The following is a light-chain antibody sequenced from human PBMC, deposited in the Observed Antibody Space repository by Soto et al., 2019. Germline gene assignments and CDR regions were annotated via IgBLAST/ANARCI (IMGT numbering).Light chain of an antibody. V-gene: IGKV4-1*01. Sequence: DIVMTQSPDSLAVSLGERATINCKSSQSVLYSSNNNNYIAWYQQKPGQPPKLIIYWASTRESGVPDRFSGSGSGTDFTLTISSLQPEDFGTYYCQLSSSVPPFGGGTKVDIK. CDR2: WAS. J-gene: IGKJ4*01. CDR3: QLSSSVPP. CDR1: QSVLYSSNNNNY.